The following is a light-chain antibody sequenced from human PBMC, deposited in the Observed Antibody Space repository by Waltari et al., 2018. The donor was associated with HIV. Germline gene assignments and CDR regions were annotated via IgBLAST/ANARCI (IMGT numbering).Light chain of an antibody. V-gene: IGKV3-20*01. CDR2: GAS. CDR3: QQYGSSPPYT. J-gene: IGKJ2*01. CDR1: QSVSSSY. Sequence: IVLTQPPGTLSLTRGERATLSSRASQSVSSSYLAWYQQKPGQAPRLLIYGASSRDTGIPDRFSGSGSGTDFTLTISRLEPEDFAVYYCQQYGSSPPYTFGQGTKLEIK.